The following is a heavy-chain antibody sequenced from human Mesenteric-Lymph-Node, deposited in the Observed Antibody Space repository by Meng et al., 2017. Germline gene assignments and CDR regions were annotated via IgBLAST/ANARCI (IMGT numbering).Heavy chain of an antibody. Sequence: QVQLQESGPGLVKPSQTLSLICTVSGGSTSSGDYYWSWIRQPPGKGLEWIGYIYYSGSTYYNPSLKSRVTISVDTSKNQFSLRLSSVTAADTAVYYCARDLGVATSIAGFVYWGQGTLVTVSS. CDR3: ARDLGVATSIAGFVY. CDR2: IYYSGST. J-gene: IGHJ4*02. CDR1: GGSTSSGDYY. V-gene: IGHV4-30-4*01. D-gene: IGHD5-12*01.